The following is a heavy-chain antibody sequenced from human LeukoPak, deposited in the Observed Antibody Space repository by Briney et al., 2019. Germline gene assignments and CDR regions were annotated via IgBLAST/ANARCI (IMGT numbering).Heavy chain of an antibody. D-gene: IGHD1-26*01. J-gene: IGHJ6*03. CDR3: ARDSVGYYMDV. CDR2: ISSSSSTI. V-gene: IGHV3-48*01. Sequence: PGGSLRLSCAASGFTFSSYGMNWVRQAPGKGLEWVSYISSSSSTIYYADSVKGRFTISRDNAKNSLYLQMNSLRAEDTAVYYCARDSVGYYMDVWGKGTTVTVSS. CDR1: GFTFSSYG.